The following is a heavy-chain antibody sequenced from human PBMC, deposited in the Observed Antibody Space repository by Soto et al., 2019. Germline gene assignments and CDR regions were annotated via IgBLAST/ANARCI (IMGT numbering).Heavy chain of an antibody. CDR2: INAGNGNT. Sequence: RXSVKVSCKASVYRFKSYVIHWVRQAPGQSLEWMGWINAGNGNTKYSQKFQGRVTITSDSSARTAYVELSSLRSEDTAVYYCAGGESPFFYAMDVWGHGTTVTVSS. J-gene: IGHJ6*02. D-gene: IGHD3-10*01. CDR1: VYRFKSYV. V-gene: IGHV1-3*01. CDR3: AGGESPFFYAMDV.